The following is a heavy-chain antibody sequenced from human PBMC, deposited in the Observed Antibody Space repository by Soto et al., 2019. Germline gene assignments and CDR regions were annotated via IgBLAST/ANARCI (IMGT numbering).Heavy chain of an antibody. CDR3: ARATTNYCSGGSCYSGWFDP. V-gene: IGHV1-69*13. J-gene: IGHJ5*02. CDR2: IIPIFGTA. Sequence: SVKVSCKASGGTFSSYAISWVRQAPGQGLEWMGGIIPIFGTANYAQKFQGRVTITADESTSTAYMELSSLRSEDTAVYYCARATTNYCSGGSCYSGWFDPWGQGTLVTVSS. CDR1: GGTFSSYA. D-gene: IGHD2-15*01.